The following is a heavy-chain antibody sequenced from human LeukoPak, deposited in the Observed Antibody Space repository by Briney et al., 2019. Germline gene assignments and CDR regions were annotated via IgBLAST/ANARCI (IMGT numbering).Heavy chain of an antibody. CDR3: ARGPSIAAAATRTCYFDY. V-gene: IGHV4-39*07. CDR1: GGSISSSSYY. Sequence: PSETLSLTCTVSGGSISSSSYYWGWIRQPPGKGLEWIGSIYYSGSTYYNPSLKSRVTISVDTSKNQFSLKLSSVTAADTAVYYCARGPSIAAAATRTCYFDYWGQGTLVTVSS. D-gene: IGHD6-13*01. CDR2: IYYSGST. J-gene: IGHJ4*02.